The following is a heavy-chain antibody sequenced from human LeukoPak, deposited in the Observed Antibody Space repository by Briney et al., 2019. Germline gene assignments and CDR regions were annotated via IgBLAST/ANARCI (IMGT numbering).Heavy chain of an antibody. V-gene: IGHV4-39*01. CDR1: GGSISSSSYY. CDR2: VSYTGST. Sequence: PSETLSLTCTVSGGSISSSSYYWGWIRQPPGKGLEWVGSVSYTGSTYYNPSLKSRVTISVDTPKKQLSLKLSSVAAADTAVYYCATQPSSGWFLSDSWGQGTLVTVSS. D-gene: IGHD6-19*01. CDR3: ATQPSSGWFLSDS. J-gene: IGHJ4*02.